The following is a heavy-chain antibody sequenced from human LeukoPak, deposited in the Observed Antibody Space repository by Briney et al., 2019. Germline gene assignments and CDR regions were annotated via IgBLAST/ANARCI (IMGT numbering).Heavy chain of an antibody. CDR3: ARNSYSSSWYNYYYYGMDV. D-gene: IGHD6-13*01. CDR1: GGSISSYY. J-gene: IGHJ6*02. Sequence: SETLSLTCTVSGGSISSYYWSWIRQPPGKGLEWIGYIYYSGSTNYNPSLKSRVTISVDTSKNQFSLKLSSVTAADTAVYYCARNSYSSSWYNYYYYGMDVWGQGTTVTVSS. V-gene: IGHV4-59*01. CDR2: IYYSGST.